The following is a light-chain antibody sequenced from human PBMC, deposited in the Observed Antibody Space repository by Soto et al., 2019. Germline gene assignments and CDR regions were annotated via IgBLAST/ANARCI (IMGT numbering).Light chain of an antibody. CDR2: DAS. J-gene: IGKJ4*01. CDR1: QSISSW. V-gene: IGKV1-5*01. Sequence: DIQMTQSPSTLSASVGDRVTITCRASQSISSWLAWYQQKPGQAPRLLIYDASSRATGIPDRFSGGGSGTDFTLTISRLEPEDFAVYYCQQFSSYPLTFGGGTKVDI. CDR3: QQFSSYPLT.